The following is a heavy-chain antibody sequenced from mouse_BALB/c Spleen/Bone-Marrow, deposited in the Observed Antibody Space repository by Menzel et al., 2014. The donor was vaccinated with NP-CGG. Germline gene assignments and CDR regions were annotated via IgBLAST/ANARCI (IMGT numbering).Heavy chain of an antibody. J-gene: IGHJ4*01. D-gene: IGHD2-10*01. Sequence: EVNVVESGGGLVQPGGSRKLSCAASGFTFSSFGMHWVRQAPEKGLEWVAYINSGSSTIYYADTVKGRFTISRGNPKNTLFLQMTSLRSEDTAMYYCVRPYYYAMDYWGQGTSVTVSS. CDR2: INSGSSTI. V-gene: IGHV5-17*02. CDR1: GFTFSSFG. CDR3: VRPYYYAMDY.